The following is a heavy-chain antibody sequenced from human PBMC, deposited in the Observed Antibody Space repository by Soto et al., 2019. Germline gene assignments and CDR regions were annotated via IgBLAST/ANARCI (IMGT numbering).Heavy chain of an antibody. J-gene: IGHJ6*02. CDR1: GFSLSTSGVG. CDR2: IYWDDDK. D-gene: IGHD1-26*01. CDR3: AHAPTRYSGRHIGAWYYYGMDV. V-gene: IGHV2-5*02. Sequence: QITLKESGPTLVKPTQTLTLTCTFSGFSLSTSGVGVGWIRQPPGKALEWLALIYWDDDKCYSPSLKSRLTITQDTTNNPAVLTMTTLAPGDTATYYCAHAPTRYSGRHIGAWYYYGMDVWGQGTTVTVS.